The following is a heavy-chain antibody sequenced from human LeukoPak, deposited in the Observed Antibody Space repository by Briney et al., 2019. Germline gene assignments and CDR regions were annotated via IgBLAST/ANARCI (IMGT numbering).Heavy chain of an antibody. D-gene: IGHD3-22*01. J-gene: IGHJ4*02. CDR3: ARSSYDYYDSSGSNLVDY. CDR1: GGSISSSSYY. Sequence: SETLSLTCTVSGGSISSSSYYWGWIRQPPGKGLEWIGSIYCSGSTYYNPSLKSRVTISVDTSKNQFSLKLSSVTAADTAVYYCARSSYDYYDSSGSNLVDYWGQGTLVTVSS. V-gene: IGHV4-39*07. CDR2: IYCSGST.